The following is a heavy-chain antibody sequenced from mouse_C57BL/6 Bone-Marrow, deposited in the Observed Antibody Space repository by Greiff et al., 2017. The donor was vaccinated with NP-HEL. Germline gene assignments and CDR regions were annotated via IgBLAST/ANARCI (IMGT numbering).Heavy chain of an antibody. Sequence: QVQLKQSGPELVKPGASVKISCKASGYAFSSSWMNWVKQRPGKGLEWIGRLYPGDGDTNYNGKFKGKATLTADNSSSTAYMQLSSLTSEDSAVYFCARKGKIYYYGSSYFDYWGQGTTLTVSS. D-gene: IGHD1-1*01. CDR1: GYAFSSSW. V-gene: IGHV1-82*01. CDR2: LYPGDGDT. CDR3: ARKGKIYYYGSSYFDY. J-gene: IGHJ2*01.